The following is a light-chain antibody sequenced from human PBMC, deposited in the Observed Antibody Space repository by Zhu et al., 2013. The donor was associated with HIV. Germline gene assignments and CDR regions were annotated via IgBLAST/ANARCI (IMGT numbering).Light chain of an antibody. CDR2: HAS. CDR3: QQNANLPLT. CDR1: QDISNY. Sequence: DIQMTQSPSSLPASVGDRVTISCQASQDISNYLNWYQQKPGKAPKLLIYHASNLETGVPSRFSGRRSGTDFTLTISSLQPEDFATYFCQQNANLPLTFGGGTKVQIK. V-gene: IGKV1-33*01. J-gene: IGKJ4*01.